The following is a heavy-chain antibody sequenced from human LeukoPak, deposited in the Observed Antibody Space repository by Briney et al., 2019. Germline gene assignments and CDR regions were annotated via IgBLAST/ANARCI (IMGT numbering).Heavy chain of an antibody. V-gene: IGHV3-23*01. Sequence: GGSLRLSCAASGFTFSTYAMNWVRQAPGKGLEWVSVISGSGTGTYYADSVKGRFTISRDNSNNTLHLQMNSLRAGDTALYYCAKGRGHCSGASCAGTAFDIWGQGTMVTVSS. CDR2: ISGSGTGT. CDR3: AKGRGHCSGASCAGTAFDI. CDR1: GFTFSTYA. D-gene: IGHD2-15*01. J-gene: IGHJ3*02.